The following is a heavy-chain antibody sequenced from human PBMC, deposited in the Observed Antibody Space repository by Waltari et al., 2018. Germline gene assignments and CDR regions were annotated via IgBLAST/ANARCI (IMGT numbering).Heavy chain of an antibody. CDR1: GTSFTHHW. CDR2: IYPGDSDT. CDR3: ARHKSFRGAFDI. V-gene: IGHV5-51*01. J-gene: IGHJ3*02. Sequence: EVQLVQSGAEVKKPGASPKTSCTVSGTSFTHHWIGWGSQKPGKGLEWMGIIYPGDSDTRYSPSFQGQVTISADKSISTAYLQWSSLKASDTAMYYCARHKSFRGAFDIWGQGTMVTVSS.